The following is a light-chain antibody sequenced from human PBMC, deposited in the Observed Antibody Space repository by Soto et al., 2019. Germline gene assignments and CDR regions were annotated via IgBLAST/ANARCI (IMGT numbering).Light chain of an antibody. V-gene: IGKV1-33*01. Sequence: DIQMTQSPSSLSASVGDRVPITCQASQDITNYLNWYQHKPGKAPKLLMYDASTLATGVPSRFSGSGSGTHFALTISSLQPEDIATYYCQQYDNLLFTFGPGTKVDIK. CDR3: QQYDNLLFT. CDR1: QDITNY. CDR2: DAS. J-gene: IGKJ3*01.